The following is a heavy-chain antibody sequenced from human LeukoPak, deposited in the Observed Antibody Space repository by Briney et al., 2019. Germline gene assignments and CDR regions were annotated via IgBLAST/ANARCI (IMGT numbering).Heavy chain of an antibody. CDR1: GFTFSSYS. V-gene: IGHV3-23*01. J-gene: IGHJ4*02. CDR2: ISGSGVST. Sequence: GGSLRLSCAASGFTFSSYSMNWVRQAPGKGLEWVSAISGSGVSTYYADSVKGRFTVSRDNSKNTLYLQMKSLRAEDTAVYYCAKEFPLYCGGDCSNFDYWGQGTLVTVSS. D-gene: IGHD2-21*02. CDR3: AKEFPLYCGGDCSNFDY.